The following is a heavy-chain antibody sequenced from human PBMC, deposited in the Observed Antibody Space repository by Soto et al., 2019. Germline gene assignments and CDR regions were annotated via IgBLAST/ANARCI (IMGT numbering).Heavy chain of an antibody. CDR3: ARDYEYPILAFDALDI. V-gene: IGHV1-69*01. J-gene: IGHJ3*02. CDR1: GGAFSRYA. Sequence: QVLLVPSGAEVKKPGSSVKVSCKASGGAFSRYAISWVRQAPGQGLEWVGGIFPMYGTPVYAQKLQGRVTLTADEATTTAYMELSGLRYEDTAFYYCARDYEYPILAFDALDIWGQGTMVTVSS. D-gene: IGHD3-3*02. CDR2: IFPMYGTP.